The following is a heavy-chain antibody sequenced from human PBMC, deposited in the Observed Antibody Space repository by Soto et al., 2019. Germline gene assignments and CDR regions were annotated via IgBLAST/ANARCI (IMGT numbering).Heavy chain of an antibody. CDR2: IYYSGST. Sequence: SETLSLTCTVSGGSISSGGYYWSWIRQHPGKGLEWIGYIYYSGSTYYNPSLKSRVTISVDTSKNQFSLKLSSVTAADTAVYYCARAVTSYYDSSGYGGSFDYWGQGTLVTVSS. CDR1: GGSISSGGYY. V-gene: IGHV4-31*03. CDR3: ARAVTSYYDSSGYGGSFDY. D-gene: IGHD3-22*01. J-gene: IGHJ4*02.